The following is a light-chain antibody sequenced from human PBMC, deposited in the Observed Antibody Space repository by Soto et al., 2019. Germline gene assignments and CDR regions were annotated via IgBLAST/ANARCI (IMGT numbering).Light chain of an antibody. CDR2: NVN. J-gene: IGLJ1*01. CDR1: SSDIGAYEY. CDR3: LSHTTSRTYV. Sequence: QSVLTQPASVSGSPGQSITISCSGTSSDIGAYEYVSWYQQHPGKPPKLMIYNVNNRPSGVSYRFSGSKSGNTASLTISRLQTEDEADYYCLSHTTSRTYVFGPGTK. V-gene: IGLV2-14*03.